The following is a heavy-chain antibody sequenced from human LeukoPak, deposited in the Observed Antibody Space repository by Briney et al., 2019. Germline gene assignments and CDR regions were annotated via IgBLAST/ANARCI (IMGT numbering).Heavy chain of an antibody. CDR1: RFTFSSYG. V-gene: IGHV3-30*02. CDR2: IRYDGSEK. CDR3: ARAGRWELLGYDAFDI. D-gene: IGHD1-26*01. J-gene: IGHJ3*02. Sequence: GGSLRLSCAASRFTFSSYGMHWVRQAPGKGLEWVAFIRYDGSEKYYVDSVKGRFTISRDNAKNSLYLQMNSLRAEDTAVYYCARAGRWELLGYDAFDIWGQGTMVTVSS.